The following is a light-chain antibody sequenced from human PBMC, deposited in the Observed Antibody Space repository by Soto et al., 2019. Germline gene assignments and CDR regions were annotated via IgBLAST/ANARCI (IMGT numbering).Light chain of an antibody. V-gene: IGKV1-5*03. J-gene: IGKJ4*01. CDR1: QSISTW. CDR3: QQYNTYPLT. CDR2: KAS. Sequence: DIQMTQSPSTLSASVGDRVTITCRASQSISTWLAWYQQXXXXAPKLLIYKASSLESGVPSRFSGSGSGTEFTLTISSLQPDDFATYYCQQYNTYPLTFGGGTTVEIK.